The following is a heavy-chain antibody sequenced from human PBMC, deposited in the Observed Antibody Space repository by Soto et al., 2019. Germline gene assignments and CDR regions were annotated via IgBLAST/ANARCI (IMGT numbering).Heavy chain of an antibody. CDR1: GGTFSSYA. CDR2: IIPIFGTA. V-gene: IGHV1-69*13. Sequence: GASVKVSCKASGGTFSSYAISWVRQAPGQGLEWMGGIIPIFGTANYAQKYQGRDTITADESTSTAYMELSSLRSEDTAVYYCARTDSSGYHNWFDPWGQGTLVTVSS. D-gene: IGHD3-22*01. J-gene: IGHJ5*02. CDR3: ARTDSSGYHNWFDP.